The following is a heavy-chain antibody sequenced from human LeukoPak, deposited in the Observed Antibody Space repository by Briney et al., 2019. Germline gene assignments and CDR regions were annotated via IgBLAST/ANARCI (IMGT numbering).Heavy chain of an antibody. Sequence: ASVKVSCKASGYTFTGYYMHWVRQAPGQGLEWMGWINPKSGATNYAQKFQGRVTMTRGTSISTAYMELSRLRSDDTAVYYCARGLLSGDLEDDYWGQGTLVTVSA. CDR3: ARGLLSGDLEDDY. CDR2: INPKSGAT. J-gene: IGHJ4*02. CDR1: GYTFTGYY. V-gene: IGHV1-2*02. D-gene: IGHD3-10*01.